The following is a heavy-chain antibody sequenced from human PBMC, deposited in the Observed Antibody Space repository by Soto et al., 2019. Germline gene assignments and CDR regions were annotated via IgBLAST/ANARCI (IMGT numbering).Heavy chain of an antibody. J-gene: IGHJ6*02. V-gene: IGHV3-7*01. CDR1: GFTFSSFW. CDR2: IKQDGSEK. Sequence: GGSLRLSCAASGFTFSSFWMSWVRQAPGKGLEWVANIKQDGSEKYYVDSVKGRFTISRDNAKNSLYLQMNSLRAEDTAVYYCARDPSVVVVAATPYYYYGMDVWGQGTTVTVSS. D-gene: IGHD2-15*01. CDR3: ARDPSVVVVAATPYYYYGMDV.